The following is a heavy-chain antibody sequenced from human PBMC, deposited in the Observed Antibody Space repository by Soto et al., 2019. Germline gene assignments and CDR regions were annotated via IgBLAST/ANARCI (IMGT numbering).Heavy chain of an antibody. D-gene: IGHD3-3*01. CDR2: LGPGDGET. CDR3: ATVSFTIFGVVSYYYYYYGMDV. Sequence: QVQLVRSGAEVKKPGASVKVSCKVSGYTLTELCMHWVRQAPGKGLEWMGGLGPGDGETIYAQKFQGRVTMTEDTSTDTAYMELSSLRSEDTAVYYCATVSFTIFGVVSYYYYYYGMDVWGQGTTVTVSS. V-gene: IGHV1-24*01. CDR1: GYTLTELC. J-gene: IGHJ6*02.